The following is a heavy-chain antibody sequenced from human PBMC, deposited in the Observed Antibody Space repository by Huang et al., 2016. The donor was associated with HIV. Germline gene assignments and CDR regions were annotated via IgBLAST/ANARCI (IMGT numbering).Heavy chain of an antibody. CDR3: ARRYNSRRDY. V-gene: IGHV4-34*02. J-gene: IGHJ4*02. Sequence: QVQLEQWGAGLLKASETLSLTCAVYGGSFSGYYWNWLRPAPGKGLEWVGEINHSGNTNYNPSLKSRVNSSVDTSKSQFSLYLTSLSAADTGTYFCARRYNSRRDYWGRGTLVTVHS. CDR2: INHSGNT. D-gene: IGHD3-22*01. CDR1: GGSFSGYY.